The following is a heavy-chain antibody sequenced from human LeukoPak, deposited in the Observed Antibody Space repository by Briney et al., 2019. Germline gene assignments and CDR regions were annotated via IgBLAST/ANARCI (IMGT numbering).Heavy chain of an antibody. D-gene: IGHD2-15*01. CDR3: ASMLEYCSGGSCYIEDY. CDR1: GGSISSYY. CDR2: IYYSGST. Sequence: SETLSLTCTVSGGSISSYYWSWIRQPPGKGLEWIGYIYYSGSTNYNPSLKSRVTISVDTSKNQFSLKLSSVTAADTAVYYCASMLEYCSGGSCYIEDYWGQGALVTVSS. J-gene: IGHJ4*02. V-gene: IGHV4-59*01.